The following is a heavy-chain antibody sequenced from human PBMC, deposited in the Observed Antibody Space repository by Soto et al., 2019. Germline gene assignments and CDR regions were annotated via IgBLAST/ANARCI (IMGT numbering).Heavy chain of an antibody. D-gene: IGHD6-19*01. J-gene: IGHJ4*02. CDR1: GGSISSGGYS. CDR2: IYHSGST. CDR3: ARAYAVAGSLFDY. V-gene: IGHV4-30-2*01. Sequence: QLQLQESGSGLVKPSQTLSLTCAVSGGSISSGGYSWSWIRQPPGKGLEWIGYIYHSGSTYYNPSLKSRVTIALDRSKNQFSLKLSSVTAADTAVYYCARAYAVAGSLFDYWGQGTLVTVAS.